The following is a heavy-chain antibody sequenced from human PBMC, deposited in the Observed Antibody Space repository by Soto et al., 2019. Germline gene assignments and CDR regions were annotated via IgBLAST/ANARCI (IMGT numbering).Heavy chain of an antibody. CDR3: ARDTEPSDV. CDR1: GYTFNSYY. D-gene: IGHD1-26*01. CDR2: INAGNGNT. J-gene: IGHJ6*02. V-gene: IGHV1-3*01. Sequence: GASVKVSCKASGYTFNSYYMHWVRQAPGQGLEWMGWINAGNGNTKYSQKFQGRVTITRDTSASTAYMELSSLRSEDTAVYYCARDTEPSDVWAQGTTVNVSS.